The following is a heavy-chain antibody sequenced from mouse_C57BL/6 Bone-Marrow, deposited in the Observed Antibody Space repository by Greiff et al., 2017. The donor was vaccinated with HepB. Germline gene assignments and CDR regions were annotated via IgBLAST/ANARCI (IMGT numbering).Heavy chain of an antibody. Sequence: EVKLVESGPGLVKPSQSLSLTCSVTGYSITSGYYWNWIRQFPGNKLEWMGYISYDGSNNYNPTLKNRISITRDTSKNQFFLKLNSVTTEDTATYYCARVYYYGPSWDYYAMDYWGQGTSVTVSS. CDR3: ARVYYYGPSWDYYAMDY. V-gene: IGHV3-6*01. CDR2: ISYDGSN. CDR1: GYSITSGYY. D-gene: IGHD1-1*01. J-gene: IGHJ4*01.